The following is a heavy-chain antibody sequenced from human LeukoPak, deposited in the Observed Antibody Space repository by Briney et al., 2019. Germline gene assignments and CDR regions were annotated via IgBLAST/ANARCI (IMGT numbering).Heavy chain of an antibody. D-gene: IGHD3-22*01. V-gene: IGHV1-18*01. CDR3: ARLGSSGYYYHAFDI. Sequence: GASVKVSCKASGYTFTSYGISWVRQAPGQGLEWMGWISAYNGNTNYAQKLQGRVTMTTDTSTSTAYMELRSLRPDDTAVYYCARLGSSGYYYHAFDIWGQGTMVTVSS. CDR1: GYTFTSYG. J-gene: IGHJ3*02. CDR2: ISAYNGNT.